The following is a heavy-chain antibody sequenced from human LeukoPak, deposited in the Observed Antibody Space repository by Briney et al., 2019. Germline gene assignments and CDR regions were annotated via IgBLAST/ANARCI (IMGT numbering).Heavy chain of an antibody. J-gene: IGHJ6*02. CDR1: GVSISSGDYY. CDR3: ARVVVAATGWEPSEGNYYYGMDV. Sequence: NPSETLSLTCTVSGVSISSGDYYWRWVRQPPGKGLEGIVYIYYSGSTYYHPSPKSRVTISVDTSKNQFSLKLSSVTAADTAVYYCARVVVAATGWEPSEGNYYYGMDVWGQGTTVTVSS. CDR2: IYYSGST. D-gene: IGHD2-15*01. V-gene: IGHV4-30-4*01.